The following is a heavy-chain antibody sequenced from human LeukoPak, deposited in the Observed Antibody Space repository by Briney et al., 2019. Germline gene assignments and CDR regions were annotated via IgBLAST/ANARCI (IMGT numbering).Heavy chain of an antibody. Sequence: SETLSLTCTVSGGSISSYYWSWIRQPPGMGLEWIGYIYYSGSTNYNPSLKSRVTISVDTSKNQFSLKLSSVTAADTAVYYCARAALLWFGEPGSFDYWGQGTLVTVSS. CDR3: ARAALLWFGEPGSFDY. J-gene: IGHJ4*02. CDR2: IYYSGST. D-gene: IGHD3-10*01. V-gene: IGHV4-59*01. CDR1: GGSISSYY.